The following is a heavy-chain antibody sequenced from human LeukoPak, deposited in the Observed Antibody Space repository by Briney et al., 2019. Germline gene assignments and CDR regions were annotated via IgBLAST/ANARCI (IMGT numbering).Heavy chain of an antibody. V-gene: IGHV3-11*01. CDR3: ATDGAGFDT. Sequence: GGSLRLSWAASGFTFNDYYMSWVRQAPGKRLEWLSYINIGGTNTHYADSVKGRFTISRDNAKKSLYLEMNNLRAEDTAVYYCATDGAGFDTWGQGVLVTVSS. CDR1: GFTFNDYY. J-gene: IGHJ5*02. CDR2: INIGGTNT.